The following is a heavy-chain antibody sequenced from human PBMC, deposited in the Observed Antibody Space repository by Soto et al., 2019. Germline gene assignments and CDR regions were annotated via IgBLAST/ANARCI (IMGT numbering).Heavy chain of an antibody. Sequence: GGSLRLSCAASGFTFDDYAMHWVRQAPGKGLEWVSGISWNSGSIGYADSVKGRFTISRDNAKNSLYLQMNSLRAEDTALYYCAKDINYGIYGDYPEGNAFDIWGQGTMVTVSS. CDR2: ISWNSGSI. J-gene: IGHJ3*02. D-gene: IGHD4-17*01. CDR3: AKDINYGIYGDYPEGNAFDI. V-gene: IGHV3-9*01. CDR1: GFTFDDYA.